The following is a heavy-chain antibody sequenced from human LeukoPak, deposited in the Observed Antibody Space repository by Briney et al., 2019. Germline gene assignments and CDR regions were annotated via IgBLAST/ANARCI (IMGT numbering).Heavy chain of an antibody. CDR1: GYTFTGYY. CDR3: ARRARDGYSNDGFDI. D-gene: IGHD5-24*01. Sequence: ASVKVSCKASGYTFTGYYMHWVRQAPGQGLEWVGRINPNSGGTNYAQKFQGRVTMTRDTSISTAYMELSRLRSDDTAVYYCARRARDGYSNDGFDIWGQGTMVTVSS. CDR2: INPNSGGT. V-gene: IGHV1-2*06. J-gene: IGHJ3*02.